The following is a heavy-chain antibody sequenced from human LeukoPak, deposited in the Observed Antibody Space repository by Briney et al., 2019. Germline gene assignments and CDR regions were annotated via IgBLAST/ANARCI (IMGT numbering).Heavy chain of an antibody. CDR2: ISYNGSNK. CDR1: GVTFSSYA. J-gene: IGHJ4*02. V-gene: IGHV3-30-3*01. CDR3: AIYLRVVGKRDFDY. D-gene: IGHD6-19*01. Sequence: PGGSLRLSCAASGVTFSSYAMHWVRQAPGKGLEWVAVISYNGSNKYYADSVKGRSTISRDNSTNTPNLQINSLRAEGTAVYCWAIYLRVVGKRDFDYWGQGTLLTVFS.